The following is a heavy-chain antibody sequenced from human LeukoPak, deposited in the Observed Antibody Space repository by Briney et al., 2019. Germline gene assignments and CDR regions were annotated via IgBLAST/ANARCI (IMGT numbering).Heavy chain of an antibody. CDR3: AKEAGASCYAEFDY. D-gene: IGHD2-2*01. CDR2: ISGSGGIT. Sequence: GRSLRLSCAASGFTFSSYATSWVRPAPGTGLEWGSAISGSGGITYYADSVKGRFTISRDNSQTTLYLQMNSLRAEDTAVYYCAKEAGASCYAEFDYWGQGTLVTVSS. V-gene: IGHV3-23*01. CDR1: GFTFSSYA. J-gene: IGHJ4*02.